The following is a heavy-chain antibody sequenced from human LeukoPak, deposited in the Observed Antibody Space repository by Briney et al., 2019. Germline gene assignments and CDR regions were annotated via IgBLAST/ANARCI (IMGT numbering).Heavy chain of an antibody. D-gene: IGHD2/OR15-2a*01. Sequence: PGGSLRLSCAASGFTFSSYEMNWVRQAPGKGLEWVSYISSSGSSIYYADPVKGRFTISRDNAKNSLYLQMNSLRAEDTAVYYCARILGPRGDNDYWGQGTLVTVSS. J-gene: IGHJ4*02. CDR1: GFTFSSYE. CDR2: ISSSGSSI. V-gene: IGHV3-48*03. CDR3: ARILGPRGDNDY.